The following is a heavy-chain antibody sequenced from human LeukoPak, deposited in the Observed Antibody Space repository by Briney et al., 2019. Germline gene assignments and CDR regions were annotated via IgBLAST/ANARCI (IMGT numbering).Heavy chain of an antibody. Sequence: QAGGSLRLSCAASGFTFSSYWMSWVRQAPGKGLEWVANIKQDGSEKYYVDSVKGRFTISRDNAKNSLYLQMNSLRAEDTAVYYCARATFGYEPAAIWNYWGQGTLVTVSS. CDR1: GFTFSSYW. CDR2: IKQDGSEK. CDR3: ARATFGYEPAAIWNY. J-gene: IGHJ4*02. V-gene: IGHV3-7*01. D-gene: IGHD2/OR15-2a*01.